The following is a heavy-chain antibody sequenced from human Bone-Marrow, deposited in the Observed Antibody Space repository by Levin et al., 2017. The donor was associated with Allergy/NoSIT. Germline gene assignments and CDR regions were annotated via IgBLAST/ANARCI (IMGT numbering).Heavy chain of an antibody. D-gene: IGHD6-19*01. V-gene: IGHV3-11*01. CDR1: GFTFSAFH. CDR2: ISPNGDVT. J-gene: IGHJ5*01. CDR3: AKAVALDS. Sequence: PGGSLRLSCTGSGFTFSAFHMSWIRQAPGKGLEWLSYISPNGDVTYYADSVKGRFIISRDNAKKSLYLHLNSLRADDTARYYCAKAVALDSWGQGTLVTVSS.